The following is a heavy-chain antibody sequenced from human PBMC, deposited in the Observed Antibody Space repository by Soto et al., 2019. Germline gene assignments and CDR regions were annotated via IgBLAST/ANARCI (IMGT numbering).Heavy chain of an antibody. CDR3: ARGGSRWWLLLPLGGMDV. J-gene: IGHJ6*02. CDR1: GFTFSSYG. V-gene: IGHV3-33*01. D-gene: IGHD3-22*01. Sequence: GGSLRLSCAASGFTFSSYGMHWVRQAPGKGLEWVAVIWYDGSNKYYADSVKGRFTISRDNSKNTLYLQMNSLRAEDTAVYYCARGGSRWWLLLPLGGMDVWGQGTTVTVSS. CDR2: IWYDGSNK.